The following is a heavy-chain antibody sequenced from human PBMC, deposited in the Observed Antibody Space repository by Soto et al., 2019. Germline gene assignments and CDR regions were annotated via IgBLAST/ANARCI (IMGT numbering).Heavy chain of an antibody. Sequence: TLSLTCTVSGGSISSGGYYWRWIRQHPGKGLEWIGYIYYSGSTYYNASLKSRVTISVDTSKNQFSLKLSSVTAADTAVYYCARADHYYGSGIHWGQGTLVTVSS. V-gene: IGHV4-31*03. J-gene: IGHJ4*02. CDR3: ARADHYYGSGIH. CDR1: GGSISSGGYY. CDR2: IYYSGST. D-gene: IGHD3-10*01.